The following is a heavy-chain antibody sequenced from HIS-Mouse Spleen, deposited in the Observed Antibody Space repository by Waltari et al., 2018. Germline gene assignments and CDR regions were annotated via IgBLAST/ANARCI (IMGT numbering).Heavy chain of an antibody. D-gene: IGHD6-13*01. CDR1: GGSISSSSYY. CDR2: IYYRVSP. V-gene: IGHV4-39*07. CDR3: AREIPYSSSWYDWYFDL. J-gene: IGHJ2*01. Sequence: QLQLQESGPGLVKPSETLSLTCTVSGGSISSSSYYWGWIRQPPGKGLEWIGSIYYRVSPYDTPSLQSRVTISVDTSKNQFSLKLSSVTAADTAVYYCAREIPYSSSWYDWYFDLWGRGTLVTVSS.